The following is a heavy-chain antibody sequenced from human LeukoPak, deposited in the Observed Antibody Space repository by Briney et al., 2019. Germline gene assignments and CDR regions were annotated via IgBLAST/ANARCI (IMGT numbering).Heavy chain of an antibody. CDR1: GYTFTGYY. CDR2: ISAYNGNT. Sequence: ASVKVSCKASGYTFTGYYMHWVRQAPGQGLEWMGWISAYNGNTNCAQKLQGRVTMTTDTSTSTAYMELRSLRSDDTAVYYCARDYDFWSGPPKYYYYGMDVWGQGTTVTVSS. J-gene: IGHJ6*02. V-gene: IGHV1-18*04. CDR3: ARDYDFWSGPPKYYYYGMDV. D-gene: IGHD3-3*01.